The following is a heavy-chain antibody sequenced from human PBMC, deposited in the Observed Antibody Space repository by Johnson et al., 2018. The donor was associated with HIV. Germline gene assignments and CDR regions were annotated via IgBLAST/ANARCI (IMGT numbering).Heavy chain of an antibody. D-gene: IGHD6-19*01. CDR3: ARVGAGHISGPDMVFYI. CDR1: GFTFSSYA. V-gene: IGHV3-30*14. Sequence: QVQLVESGGGVVQPGRSLRLSCAASGFTFSSYAMHWVRQAPGKGLEWVAVISYDGSNKYYADSVKGRFTISRDNSKNTLYLQMNSLRAEDTAVYYCARVGAGHISGPDMVFYIWGQGTMVTVSS. CDR2: ISYDGSNK. J-gene: IGHJ3*02.